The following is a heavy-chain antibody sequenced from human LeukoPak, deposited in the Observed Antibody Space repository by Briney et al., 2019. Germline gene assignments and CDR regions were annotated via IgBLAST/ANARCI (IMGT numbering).Heavy chain of an antibody. Sequence: PSETLSLTCTVSGGSISSSSYYWGWIRQPPGKGLEWIGSIYYSGSTYYNPSLKSRVTISVDTSKNQFSLKLSSVTAADTAVYYCARLGGSSWYFDYWGQGTLVTVSS. J-gene: IGHJ4*02. CDR2: IYYSGST. CDR1: GGSISSSSYY. V-gene: IGHV4-39*01. CDR3: ARLGGSSWYFDY. D-gene: IGHD6-13*01.